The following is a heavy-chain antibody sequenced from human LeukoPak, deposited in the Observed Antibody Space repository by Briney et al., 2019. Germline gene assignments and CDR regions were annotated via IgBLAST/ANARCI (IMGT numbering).Heavy chain of an antibody. Sequence: SETLSLTCTVSGGSISSSRYYWGWIRQHPGKGLEWIGYIYYSGSTYYNPSLKSRVTISVDTSKNQFSLKLSSVTAADTAVYYCARDSSSSGPAFDYWGQGTLVTVSS. CDR1: GGSISSSRYY. CDR3: ARDSSSSGPAFDY. D-gene: IGHD6-6*01. V-gene: IGHV4-31*03. CDR2: IYYSGST. J-gene: IGHJ4*02.